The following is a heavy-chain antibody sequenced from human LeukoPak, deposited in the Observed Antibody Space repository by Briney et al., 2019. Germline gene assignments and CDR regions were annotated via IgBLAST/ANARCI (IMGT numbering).Heavy chain of an antibody. D-gene: IGHD2-21*01. V-gene: IGHV3-11*01. CDR1: GFTFSGYY. J-gene: IGHJ4*02. Sequence: PGGSLRLSCAASGFTFSGYYMAWIRQAPGKGLEWVSYIGNIATTIHYADSVKGRFTISRDNAKNSLSLQMNSLRAEDAAVYFCAKAPVTSCRGAYCYPFDSWGQGTLVTVSS. CDR2: IGNIATTI. CDR3: AKAPVTSCRGAYCYPFDS.